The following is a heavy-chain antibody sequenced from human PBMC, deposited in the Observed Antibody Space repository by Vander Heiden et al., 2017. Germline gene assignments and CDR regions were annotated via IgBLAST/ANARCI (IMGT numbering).Heavy chain of an antibody. CDR1: GGSISSSRYY. CDR3: ARHYGDYGGYYYYGMDV. D-gene: IGHD4-17*01. Sequence: QLQLQESGPGLVKPSETLSPTCTVSGGSISSSRYYCGWNRQPPGKGLEWIGSIDYSGSTYYNPSLKSRVTISVDTSKNQFSLKLSSVTAADTAVYYCARHYGDYGGYYYYGMDVWGQGTTVTVS. CDR2: IDYSGST. J-gene: IGHJ6*02. V-gene: IGHV4-39*01.